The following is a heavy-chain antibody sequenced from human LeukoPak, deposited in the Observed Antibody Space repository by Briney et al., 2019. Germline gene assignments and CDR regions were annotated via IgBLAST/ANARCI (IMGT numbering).Heavy chain of an antibody. CDR1: GDSVSSNSAA. CDR2: TYYRSKWYN. CDR3: AREGYSSSSSHSYYYGMDV. J-gene: IGHJ6*02. V-gene: IGHV6-1*01. D-gene: IGHD6-6*01. Sequence: SQTLSLTCAISGDSVSSNSAAWNWIRQSPSRGLEWLGRTYYRSKWYNDYAVSVKSRITINPDTSKNQFSLQLNSVTPEDTAVYYCAREGYSSSSSHSYYYGMDVWGQGTMVTVSS.